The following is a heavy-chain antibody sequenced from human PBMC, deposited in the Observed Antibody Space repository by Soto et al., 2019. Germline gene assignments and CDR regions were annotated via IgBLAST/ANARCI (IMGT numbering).Heavy chain of an antibody. CDR3: VRVVAIPGYPDH. CDR1: GGTFSSYA. D-gene: IGHD5-12*01. Sequence: ATVKVSCKTSGGTFSSYAISWVRQAPGQGLEWMGGIVPIVGTTTYAQKFQGRVTITADEATSTAYMQLSRLRSDDTAVYYCVRVVAIPGYPDHWGQGTLVTVSS. V-gene: IGHV1-69*13. CDR2: IVPIVGTT. J-gene: IGHJ4*02.